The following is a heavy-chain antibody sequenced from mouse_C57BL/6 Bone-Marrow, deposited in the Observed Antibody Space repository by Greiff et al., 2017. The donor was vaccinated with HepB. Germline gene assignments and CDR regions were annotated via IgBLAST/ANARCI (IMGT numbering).Heavy chain of an antibody. V-gene: IGHV1-82*01. CDR1: GYPFTEYT. J-gene: IGHJ4*01. D-gene: IGHD1-1*02. CDR2: FYPGDGDT. CDR3: ARAPCGRYAMGY. Sequence: VQLQQSGADLVKLGASVKLSCKASGYPFTEYTIHWVKQRSGQGLEWIGRFYPGDGDTNYNGKFKGKATLNPDKSSSTAYLQLSSLTSEDSAVNFCARAPCGRYAMGYWSQGTSVTVSS.